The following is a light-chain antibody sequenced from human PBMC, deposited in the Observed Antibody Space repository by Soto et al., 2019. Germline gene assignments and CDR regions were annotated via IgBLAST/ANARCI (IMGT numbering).Light chain of an antibody. CDR1: QSVSSSY. CDR2: GAS. CDR3: QQYGSSSLT. J-gene: IGKJ4*01. Sequence: EIVLTQSPGTLSLSPGERATLSCRASQSVSSSYLAWYQQKPGQAPRLLIYGASSMATGITDRFSGSGSGTDFTLTISRLEPEDFAVYYCQQYGSSSLTFGGGTKVEIK. V-gene: IGKV3-20*01.